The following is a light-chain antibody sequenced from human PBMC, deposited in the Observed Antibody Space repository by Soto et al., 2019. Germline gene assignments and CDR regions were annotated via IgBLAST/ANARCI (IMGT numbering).Light chain of an antibody. J-gene: IGKJ5*01. CDR1: QSVSTN. CDR2: GSS. V-gene: IGKV3-15*01. Sequence: EIVLTQSPATPSVSPGERATLSCRASQSVSTNLAWYQQKLGQAPRVLIYGSSSSATGVPARFSGSGSGTEFTLTISSLEPEDFAIYYCQQRGETFGPGTRLEIK. CDR3: QQRGET.